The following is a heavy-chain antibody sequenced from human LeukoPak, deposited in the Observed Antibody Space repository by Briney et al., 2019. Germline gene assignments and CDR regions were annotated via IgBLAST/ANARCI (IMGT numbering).Heavy chain of an antibody. J-gene: IGHJ3*02. CDR1: GFTFSSYG. Sequence: GGSLRLSCAASGFTFSSYGMHWVRQAPGKGLEWVSGISWNSGSIGYADSVKSRFTISRDNAKNSLYLQMNSLRAEDTALYYCAKEFGYGSYHDAFDIWGQGTMVTVSS. CDR2: ISWNSGSI. V-gene: IGHV3-9*01. D-gene: IGHD2-15*01. CDR3: AKEFGYGSYHDAFDI.